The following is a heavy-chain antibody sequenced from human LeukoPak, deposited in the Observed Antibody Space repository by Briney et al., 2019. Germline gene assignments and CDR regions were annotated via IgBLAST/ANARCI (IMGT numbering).Heavy chain of an antibody. V-gene: IGHV7-4-1*02. CDR2: INTKTGTP. CDR1: GYTFTNYY. J-gene: IGHJ3*02. Sequence: GASVKVSCKASGYTFTNYYMHWVRQAPGQGLEWMGWINTKTGTPTYAQGFTGRFVFSLDISVTTAYLQISNLKAEDTVFYYCARRSPSADAFDIWGQGTMVTVS. CDR3: ARRSPSADAFDI.